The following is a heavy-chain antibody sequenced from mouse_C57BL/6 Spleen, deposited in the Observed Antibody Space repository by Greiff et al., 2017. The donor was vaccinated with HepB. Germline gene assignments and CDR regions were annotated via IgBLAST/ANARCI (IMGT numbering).Heavy chain of an antibody. CDR3: ARDLGYGNYDY. CDR1: GFTFSDYY. Sequence: EVMLVESEGGLVQPGSSMKLSCTASGFTFSDYYMAWVRQVPEKGLEWVANINYDGSSTYYLDSLKSRFIISRDNAKNILYLQMSSLKSEDTATYYCARDLGYGNYDYWGQGTTLTVSS. V-gene: IGHV5-16*01. D-gene: IGHD2-1*01. J-gene: IGHJ2*01. CDR2: INYDGSST.